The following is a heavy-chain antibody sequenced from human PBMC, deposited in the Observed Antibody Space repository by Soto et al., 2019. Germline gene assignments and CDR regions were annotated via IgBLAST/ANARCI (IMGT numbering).Heavy chain of an antibody. CDR2: INHLGRT. CDR1: GDSITSINNY. J-gene: IGHJ3*01. V-gene: IGHV4-61*05. CDR3: ARGGGRGYSYGYGIRDDAFNL. D-gene: IGHD5-18*01. Sequence: PSETLSLTCTVSGDSITSINNYWGWIRQPPGKGLEWIGEINHLGRTNYNPSRKSRVTILVDKSKNQFSLKMNSVTAADTAVYFCARGGGRGYSYGYGIRDDAFNLWGQGTMVTVSS.